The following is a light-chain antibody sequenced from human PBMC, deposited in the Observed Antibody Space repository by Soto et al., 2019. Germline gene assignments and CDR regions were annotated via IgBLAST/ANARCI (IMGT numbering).Light chain of an antibody. Sequence: QTVVTQPTSVSGTPGQRVTISCSGSNSNIGYNSVYWYQQLPGTAPKLLIYRSHERPSGVPDRFSGSKSGTSASLAISGLRSEDEADYSCATWDDNLSGVVFGGGTKVTVL. J-gene: IGLJ3*02. CDR1: NSNIGYNS. V-gene: IGLV1-47*01. CDR2: RSH. CDR3: ATWDDNLSGVV.